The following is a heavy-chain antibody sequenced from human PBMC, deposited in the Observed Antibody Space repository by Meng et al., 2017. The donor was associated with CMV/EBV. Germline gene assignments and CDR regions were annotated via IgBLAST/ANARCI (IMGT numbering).Heavy chain of an antibody. D-gene: IGHD6-13*01. Sequence: ASVKVSCKASGYTFTSYDINWVRQATGQGREWMGWMNPNSGNTGYAQKFQGRVTMTRNTSISTAYMELSSLRSEDTAVYYCARAHSSSWYSWAYYYYGMDVWGQGTTVTVSS. V-gene: IGHV1-8*01. CDR1: GYTFTSYD. CDR3: ARAHSSSWYSWAYYYYGMDV. CDR2: MNPNSGNT. J-gene: IGHJ6*02.